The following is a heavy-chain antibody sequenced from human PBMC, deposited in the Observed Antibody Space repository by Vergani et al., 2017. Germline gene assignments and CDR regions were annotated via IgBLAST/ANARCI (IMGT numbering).Heavy chain of an antibody. J-gene: IGHJ5*02. D-gene: IGHD3-10*01. Sequence: QVQLQESGPGLVKPSQTLSLTCTVSGGSFSTGGQSWTWLRPSAGKGLDWIGRIYTSGATNYNPAPRTRAIMSVDASKKQFSLKLTSVTTAATAVYYCGRVADFYGLGSRLLDLWGQGILVTVSS. CDR1: GGSFSTGGQS. CDR2: IYTSGAT. CDR3: GRVADFYGLGSRLLDL. V-gene: IGHV4-61*02.